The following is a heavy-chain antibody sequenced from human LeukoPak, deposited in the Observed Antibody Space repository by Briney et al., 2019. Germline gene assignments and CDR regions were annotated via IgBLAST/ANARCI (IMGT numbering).Heavy chain of an antibody. V-gene: IGHV1-69*02. J-gene: IGHJ3*02. CDR2: IIPILGIA. D-gene: IGHD2-21*01. Sequence: GASVKVSCKASGGTFISYTISWVGQAPGQGLEWMGRIIPILGIANYAQKFQGTLTITAHPSTSTAYMELSSLRSEDTAVYYCARGSPAYCGGDCFWDAFDIWGQGTMVTVSS. CDR1: GGTFISYT. CDR3: ARGSPAYCGGDCFWDAFDI.